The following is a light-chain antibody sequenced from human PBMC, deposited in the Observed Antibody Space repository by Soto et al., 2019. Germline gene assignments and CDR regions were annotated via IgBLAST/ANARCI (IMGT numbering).Light chain of an antibody. CDR1: SSDVGGYNY. J-gene: IGLJ2*01. Sequence: QSVLTQPASVSGSPGQSITISCTGTSSDVGGYNYVSWYQQHPGKAPKLMIHEVSNRPSGVSPRFSGSTSGNTASLTIPGLQAADEADHYCSSFTSSNTVIFGRGTKVTVL. CDR2: EVS. CDR3: SSFTSSNTVI. V-gene: IGLV2-14*01.